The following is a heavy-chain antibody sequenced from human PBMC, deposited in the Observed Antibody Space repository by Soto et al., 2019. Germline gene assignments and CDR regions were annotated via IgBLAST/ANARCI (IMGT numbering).Heavy chain of an antibody. CDR2: ILNDGSNR. CDR1: EFTFSNYG. CDR3: ARDDEYSGNGMDV. V-gene: IGHV3-33*01. D-gene: IGHD3-10*01. J-gene: IGHJ6*02. Sequence: QVPLVESGGGVVQPGRSLRLSCAASEFTFSNYGMHWVRQAPGKGLEWVAVILNDGSNRYHADSVKDRFTISRDNSKNALYLQMTRLRAEDTAVYYCARDDEYSGNGMDVWGQGTTVTVS.